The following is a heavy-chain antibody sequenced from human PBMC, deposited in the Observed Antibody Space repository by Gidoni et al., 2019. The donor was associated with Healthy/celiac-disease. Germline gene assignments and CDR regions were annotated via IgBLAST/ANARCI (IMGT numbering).Heavy chain of an antibody. CDR2: IWYDGINK. V-gene: IGHV3-33*01. Sequence: QVQLVESGVGVVQPGRSLRLSCAASGFTFSSYGRHWVRQAPGKGLEWLAVIWYDGINKYYADYVKGRFTISRDNSKNTLYLKMNSLIAEDTAVYYCARDINPIVGATYDYWGQGTLVTVSS. CDR1: GFTFSSYG. J-gene: IGHJ4*02. CDR3: ARDINPIVGATYDY. D-gene: IGHD1-26*01.